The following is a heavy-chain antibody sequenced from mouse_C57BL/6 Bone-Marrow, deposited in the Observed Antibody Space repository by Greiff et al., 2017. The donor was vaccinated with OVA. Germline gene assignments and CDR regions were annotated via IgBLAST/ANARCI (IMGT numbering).Heavy chain of an antibody. CDR1: GFNIKDDY. J-gene: IGHJ3*01. V-gene: IGHV14-4*01. CDR2: IDPENGDT. CDR3: TPDDYDGGAWFAY. Sequence: VQLQQSGAELVRPGASVKLSCTASGFNIKDDYMHWVKQRPEQGLEWIGWIDPENGDTEYASKFQGKATITADTSSNTAYLQLSSLTSEDTAVYYCTPDDYDGGAWFAYWGQGTLVTVSA. D-gene: IGHD2-4*01.